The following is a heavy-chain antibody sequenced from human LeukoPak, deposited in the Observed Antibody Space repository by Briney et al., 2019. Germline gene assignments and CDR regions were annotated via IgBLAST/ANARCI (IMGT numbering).Heavy chain of an antibody. CDR2: IIPIFGTA. CDR1: GGTFSSYA. Sequence: SVKVSCKASGGTFSSYAISWVRQAPGQGLEWMGGIIPIFGTANYAQKFQGRVTITADESTSTAYMELSSLRSEDTAVYYCARAEGNYYDSSGPGRYWGQGTLVTVSS. CDR3: ARAEGNYYDSSGPGRY. J-gene: IGHJ4*02. D-gene: IGHD3-22*01. V-gene: IGHV1-69*13.